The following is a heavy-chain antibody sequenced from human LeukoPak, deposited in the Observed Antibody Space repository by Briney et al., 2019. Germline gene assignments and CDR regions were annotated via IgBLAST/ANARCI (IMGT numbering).Heavy chain of an antibody. Sequence: PGGSLRLSCAVSGFTFSRYWMSWVRQAPGKGLEWVGNINQNGTEKYSVDSVKGRFTSSRDNLNNALYLQMNSVRTEDTAVYYCTKPWDRRSSSWYYYPMAVWGPGTTVIVSS. CDR3: TKPWDRRSSSWYYYPMAV. D-gene: IGHD6-6*01. CDR1: GFTFSRYW. J-gene: IGHJ6*02. CDR2: INQNGTEK. V-gene: IGHV3-7*03.